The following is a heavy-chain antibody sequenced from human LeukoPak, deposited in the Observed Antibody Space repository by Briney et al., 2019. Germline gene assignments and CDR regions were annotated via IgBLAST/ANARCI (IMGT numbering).Heavy chain of an antibody. D-gene: IGHD2-2*01. J-gene: IGHJ5*02. CDR3: ARGLIGSVVPAALHRARFDP. V-gene: IGHV4-39*01. CDR1: GFTFSNYA. Sequence: GSLRLSCAASGFTFSNYAMSWVRQAPGKGLEWIGSIYYSGSTYYNPSLKSRVTISVDTSKNQFSLKLSSVTAADTAVYYCARGLIGSVVPAALHRARFDPWGQGTLVTVSS. CDR2: IYYSGST.